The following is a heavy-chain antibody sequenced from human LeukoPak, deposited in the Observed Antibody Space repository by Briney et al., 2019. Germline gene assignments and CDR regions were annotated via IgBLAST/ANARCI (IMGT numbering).Heavy chain of an antibody. CDR3: ARWGNGQCYDY. J-gene: IGHJ4*02. CDR2: INSTENT. V-gene: IGHV1-3*04. CDR1: GYNFASYP. D-gene: IGHD7-27*01. Sequence: ASVKVSCKGSGYNFASYPMHWVRQAPGQRLEWMGWINSTENTKYSQKLQGRVTITRGTAANTAYMELSSLRSEDTAVYYCARWGNGQCYDYWGQGTLVTVSS.